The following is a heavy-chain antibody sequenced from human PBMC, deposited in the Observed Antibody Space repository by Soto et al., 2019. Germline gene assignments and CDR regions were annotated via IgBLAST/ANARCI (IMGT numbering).Heavy chain of an antibody. CDR3: ATMGTPATELYYFDF. Sequence: QVQLQESGPGLVKPSQTLSLTCTVSGGSISSGNYYWSWIRQPPGKGLEWIGFISYSGSAQYNQSLKSRVNTSVDTYKKQFSLNQSFVTAADTAVYYCATMGTPATELYYFDFWGQGTLFTVSS. V-gene: IGHV4-30-4*01. CDR1: GGSISSGNYY. D-gene: IGHD2-15*01. J-gene: IGHJ4*02. CDR2: ISYSGSA.